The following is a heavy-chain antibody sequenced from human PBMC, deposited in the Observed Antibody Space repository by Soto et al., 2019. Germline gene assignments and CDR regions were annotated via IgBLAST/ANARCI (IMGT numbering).Heavy chain of an antibody. CDR3: AKILTVTTSWAISDYFDY. Sequence: GGSLRLSCAASGFTFSSYGMHWVRQAPGKGLEWVAVISYDGSNKYYADSVKGRFTNSRDNSKNTLYLQMNSLRAEDTAVYYCAKILTVTTSWAISDYFDYWGQGTLVTVSS. CDR2: ISYDGSNK. J-gene: IGHJ4*02. D-gene: IGHD4-17*01. CDR1: GFTFSSYG. V-gene: IGHV3-30*18.